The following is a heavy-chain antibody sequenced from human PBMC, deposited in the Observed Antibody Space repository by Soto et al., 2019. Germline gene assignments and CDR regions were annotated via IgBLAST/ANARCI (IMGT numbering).Heavy chain of an antibody. CDR3: AKDGGYSYGPYDY. CDR2: ISSSSSTK. CDR1: GFTFGSYS. V-gene: IGHV3-48*01. D-gene: IGHD5-18*01. Sequence: GGSLRLSCAASGFTFGSYSMHWVRQAPGKGLEWVSNISSSSSTKYYADSVEGRFTISRDNAKNSLDLQMNGLRAEDTAVYYCAKDGGYSYGPYDYWGQGTLVTVSS. J-gene: IGHJ4*02.